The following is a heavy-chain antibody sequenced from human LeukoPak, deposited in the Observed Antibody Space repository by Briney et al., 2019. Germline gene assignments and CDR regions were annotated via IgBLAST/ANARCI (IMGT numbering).Heavy chain of an antibody. CDR3: ARAGDGYNSKPYFDY. CDR1: GGSISSYY. CDR2: IYTSGST. Sequence: PSETLSLTCTVSGGSISSYYWSWLRQPPGKGLEWIGYIYTSGSTNYNPSLKSRVTISVDTSKNQFSLKLSSVTAADTAVYYCARAGDGYNSKPYFDYWGQGTLVTVSS. J-gene: IGHJ4*02. V-gene: IGHV4-4*09. D-gene: IGHD5-24*01.